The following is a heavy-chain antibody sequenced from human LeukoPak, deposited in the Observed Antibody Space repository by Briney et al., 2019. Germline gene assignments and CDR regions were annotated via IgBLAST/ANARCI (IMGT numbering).Heavy chain of an antibody. CDR3: ARQIGCSSTSCSNWLDP. J-gene: IGHJ5*02. Sequence: GESLKISCKGSGYSFTSYWIGWVRQMPGKGLEWMVIIYPGDSDTRYSPSFQGQVTISADKSISTAYLQWSSLKASDTAMYYCARQIGCSSTSCSNWLDPWGQGTLVTVSS. CDR2: IYPGDSDT. V-gene: IGHV5-51*01. D-gene: IGHD2-2*01. CDR1: GYSFTSYW.